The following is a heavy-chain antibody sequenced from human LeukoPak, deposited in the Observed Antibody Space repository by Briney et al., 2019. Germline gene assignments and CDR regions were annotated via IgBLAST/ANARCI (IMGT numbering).Heavy chain of an antibody. CDR3: AREREDPHYYDSSGYYAGGYYFDY. J-gene: IGHJ4*02. CDR1: GSTVSSNY. V-gene: IGHV3-53*01. CDR2: IYSGGST. D-gene: IGHD3-22*01. Sequence: GGSLRLSCAASGSTVSSNYMSWVRQAPGKGLEWVSVIYSGGSTYYADSVKGRFTISRDNSKNTLYLQMNSLRAEDTAVYYCAREREDPHYYDSSGYYAGGYYFDYWGQGTLVTVSS.